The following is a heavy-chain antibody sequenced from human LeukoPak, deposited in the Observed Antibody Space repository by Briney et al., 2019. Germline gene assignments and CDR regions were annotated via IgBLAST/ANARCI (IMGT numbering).Heavy chain of an antibody. J-gene: IGHJ6*02. V-gene: IGHV4-59*01. Sequence: SETLSLTCSVSGGSISDYYWSWIRQPPGKGLVWIAYNYYRGDTKYNPSLKSRVTISVDTSKNQFSLKLSSVTAADTAVYYCAQITGYTGYDYRLGYYGLDVWGQGTTVTVSS. CDR2: NYYRGDT. CDR1: GGSISDYY. CDR3: AQITGYTGYDYRLGYYGLDV. D-gene: IGHD5-12*01.